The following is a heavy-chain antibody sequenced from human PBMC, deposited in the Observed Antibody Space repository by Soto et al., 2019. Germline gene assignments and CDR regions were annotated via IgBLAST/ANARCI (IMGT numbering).Heavy chain of an antibody. J-gene: IGHJ4*02. V-gene: IGHV1-46*01. D-gene: IGHD2-21*01. CDR3: ARDISEAYCGGECYSFDY. CDR1: GYTFRSYY. Sequence: SAKVYSKASGYTFRSYYMHWVRQAPVQGLEWMGIINPRGGSTSYAQKFQGRVTMTRDTSTNTVYMELSRLRSEDTTVYYCARDISEAYCGGECYSFDYWGQGTLVTVYS. CDR2: INPRGGST.